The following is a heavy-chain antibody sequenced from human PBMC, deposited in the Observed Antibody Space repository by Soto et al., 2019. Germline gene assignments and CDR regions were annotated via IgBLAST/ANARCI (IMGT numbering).Heavy chain of an antibody. Sequence: PGGSLRLSCAASGFTFSSYDMHWVRQGSGKGLEWVSYISSSSSYTNYADSVKGRFTISRDNAKNSLYLQMDSLRAEDTAVYYCARLVVTTDAFDIWGQGTMVTVSS. J-gene: IGHJ3*02. CDR3: ARLVVTTDAFDI. CDR1: GFTFSSYD. CDR2: ISSSSSYT. V-gene: IGHV3-11*06. D-gene: IGHD3-22*01.